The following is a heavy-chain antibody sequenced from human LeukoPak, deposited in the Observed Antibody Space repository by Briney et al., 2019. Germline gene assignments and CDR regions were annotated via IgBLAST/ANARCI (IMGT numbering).Heavy chain of an antibody. V-gene: IGHV4-34*01. CDR3: ARGPGTASGY. D-gene: IGHD1-1*01. CDR1: GVSFSGYY. Sequence: SSETLSLTCAVYGVSFSGYYWSWIRQPPGKGLEWIGEINHSGSTNYNPSLKSRVTISVDTSKNQFSLKLSSVTAADTAVYYCARGPGTASGYWGQGTLVTVSS. CDR2: INHSGST. J-gene: IGHJ4*02.